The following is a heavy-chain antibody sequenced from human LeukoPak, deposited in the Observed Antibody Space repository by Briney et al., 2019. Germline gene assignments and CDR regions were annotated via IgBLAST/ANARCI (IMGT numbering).Heavy chain of an antibody. CDR1: GFTFSSYG. CDR2: IRYDGSNK. D-gene: IGHD2/OR15-2a*01. V-gene: IGHV3-30*02. J-gene: IGHJ3*02. Sequence: GGSLRLSCAASGFTFSSYGMHWVRQAPGKGLEWVAFIRYDGSNKYYADSVKGRFTISRDNSKNTLYLQMNSLRAEDTAVYYCAKDLSIGPSQSGAFDIWGQGTMVTVSS. CDR3: AKDLSIGPSQSGAFDI.